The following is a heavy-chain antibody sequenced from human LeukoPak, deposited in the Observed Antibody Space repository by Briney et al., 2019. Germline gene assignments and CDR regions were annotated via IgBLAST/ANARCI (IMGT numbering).Heavy chain of an antibody. J-gene: IGHJ4*02. CDR3: ARDRGYGYGFFDY. D-gene: IGHD5-18*01. V-gene: IGHV3-53*01. CDR1: GFTVRSIY. Sequence: GGSLRLSCAASGFTVRSIYMTWVRQAPGKGLEWVSSFYSGGSSYYADSVKGRFIISRDSSTDTLYLQMNSLRVEDTAVYFCARDRGYGYGFFDYWGQGTLVTVSS. CDR2: FYSGGSS.